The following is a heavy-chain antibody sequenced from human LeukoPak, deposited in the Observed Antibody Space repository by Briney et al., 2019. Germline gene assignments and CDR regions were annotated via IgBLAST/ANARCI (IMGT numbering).Heavy chain of an antibody. CDR1: GYTFTSYD. D-gene: IGHD3-22*01. CDR3: AIRNCYDSSGYHAPGY. Sequence: ASVKVSCKASGYTFTSYDINWVRQATGQGLEWMGWMNPNSGNTGYAQKFQGRVTMTRNTSISTAYMELSSLRSEDTAVYYCAIRNCYDSSGYHAPGYWGQGTLVTVSS. J-gene: IGHJ4*02. CDR2: MNPNSGNT. V-gene: IGHV1-8*01.